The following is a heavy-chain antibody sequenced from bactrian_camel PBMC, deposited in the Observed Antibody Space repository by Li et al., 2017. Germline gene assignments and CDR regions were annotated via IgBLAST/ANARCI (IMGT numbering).Heavy chain of an antibody. Sequence: HVQLVESGGDSVQPGGELRLSCRASIDTGSNFCMGWFRQVPGKAREGVAIIQPFSDAKYYADSVKGRFTISQDPTKNAVYLQRDSLTPEDTAMYYCAAGSSRGVPFRERGYPYWGQGTQVTVS. D-gene: IGHD3*01. CDR2: IQPFSDAK. J-gene: IGHJ4*01. V-gene: IGHV3S1*01. CDR1: IDTGSNFC. CDR3: AAGSSRGVPFRERGYPY.